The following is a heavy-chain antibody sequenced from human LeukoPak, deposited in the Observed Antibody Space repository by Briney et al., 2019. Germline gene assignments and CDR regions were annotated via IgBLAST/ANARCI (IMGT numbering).Heavy chain of an antibody. Sequence: SVKVSCKASGGTFSSYAISWVRQAPGQGLEWMGGIIPIFGTANYAQKFQGRVTITTDESTSTAYMELSSLRSEDTAVYYCARDQTYYDFWSGYYLGNWFDPWGQGTLVTVSS. CDR2: IIPIFGTA. V-gene: IGHV1-69*05. J-gene: IGHJ5*02. CDR3: ARDQTYYDFWSGYYLGNWFDP. D-gene: IGHD3-3*01. CDR1: GGTFSSYA.